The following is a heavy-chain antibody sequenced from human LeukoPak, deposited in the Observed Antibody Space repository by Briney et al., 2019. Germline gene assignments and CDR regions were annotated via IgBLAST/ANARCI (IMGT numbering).Heavy chain of an antibody. J-gene: IGHJ6*02. CDR2: ISWNSGSI. Sequence: PGGSLRLSCAASGFTFDDYAMHWVRQAPGKGLEWVSGISWNSGSIGYADSVKGRFTISRDNAKNSLYLQMNSLRAEDTALYYCAKDMRGYYYYGMDVWGQGTTVTVSS. CDR3: AKDMRGYYYYGMDV. V-gene: IGHV3-9*01. CDR1: GFTFDDYA.